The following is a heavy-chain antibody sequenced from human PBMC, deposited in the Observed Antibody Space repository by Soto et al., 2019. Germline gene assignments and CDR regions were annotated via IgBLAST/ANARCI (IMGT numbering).Heavy chain of an antibody. CDR2: ISSNGGST. CDR3: ARGRFGELPHDYYYYMDV. D-gene: IGHD3-10*01. J-gene: IGHJ6*03. V-gene: IGHV3-64*01. CDR1: GFTFSSYA. Sequence: GGSLRLSCAACGFTFSSYAMHWVRQAPGKGLEYVSAISSNGGSTYYANSVKGRFTISRDNSKNTLYLQMGSLRAEDMAVYYCARGRFGELPHDYYYYMDVWGKGTTVTVSS.